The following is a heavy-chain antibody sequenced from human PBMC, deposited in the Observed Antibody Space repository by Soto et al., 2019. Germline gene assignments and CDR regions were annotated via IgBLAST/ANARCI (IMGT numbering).Heavy chain of an antibody. CDR1: GGSISSGNFY. Sequence: SETLSLTCSVSGGSISSGNFYWSWIRQPLGKGLEWIGYIYNAGGTSYNPSLKSRLSISADTSKNQFFLRLTSVTAADTAVYYCARGTPLDFWGQGTLVTV. J-gene: IGHJ4*02. CDR3: ARGTPLDF. V-gene: IGHV4-30-4*01. CDR2: IYNAGGT.